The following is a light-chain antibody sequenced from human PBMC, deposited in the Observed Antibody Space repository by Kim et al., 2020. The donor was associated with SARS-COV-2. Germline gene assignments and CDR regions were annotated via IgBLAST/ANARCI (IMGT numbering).Light chain of an antibody. Sequence: QLVLTQSPSASASLGASVKLTCTLSSGHSSYAIAWHQQQPEKGPRYLMKVNSDGSHSRGTGIPDRFLGSSSGAERYLTISSLQSEDEADYYCQTWGTGIHVFGGGTKVTVL. V-gene: IGLV4-69*01. CDR2: VNSDGSH. CDR1: SGHSSYA. CDR3: QTWGTGIHV. J-gene: IGLJ3*02.